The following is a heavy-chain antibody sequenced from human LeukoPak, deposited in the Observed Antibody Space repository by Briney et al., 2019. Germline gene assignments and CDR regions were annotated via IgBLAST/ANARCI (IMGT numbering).Heavy chain of an antibody. V-gene: IGHV7-4-1*02. D-gene: IGHD2-15*01. Sequence: ASVKVSCKASGYTFTSYAMNWVRQAPGQGLEWMGWINTNTGNPTYAQGFTGRFVFSLDTSVSTAYLQISSLKAEDTAVYYCARERRCSGGSCYDGDNWFDPWGRGTLVTVSS. J-gene: IGHJ5*02. CDR1: GYTFTSYA. CDR3: ARERRCSGGSCYDGDNWFDP. CDR2: INTNTGNP.